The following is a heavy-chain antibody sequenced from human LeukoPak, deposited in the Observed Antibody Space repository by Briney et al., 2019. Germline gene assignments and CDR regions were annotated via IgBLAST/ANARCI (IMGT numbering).Heavy chain of an antibody. CDR2: IYHSGST. D-gene: IGHD5-24*01. CDR3: ARVEMATISLDY. CDR1: GGSISSNNW. V-gene: IGHV4-4*02. J-gene: IGHJ4*02. Sequence: SETLSLTCAVSGGSISSNNWWGWVRQPPGKGLEWIGYIYHSGSTYYNPSLKSRVTISVDRSKNQFSLKLSSVTAADTAVYYCARVEMATISLDYWGQGTLVTVSS.